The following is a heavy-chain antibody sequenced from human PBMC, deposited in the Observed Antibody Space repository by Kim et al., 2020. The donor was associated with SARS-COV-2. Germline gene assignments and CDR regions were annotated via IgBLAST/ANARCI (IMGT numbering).Heavy chain of an antibody. CDR2: IKQDGSDK. J-gene: IGHJ4*02. Sequence: GGSLRLSCAASGFTFNNHWMNWVRQAPGKGLEWVANIKQDGSDKYYVDSVKGRFTISRDNAKNSLYLQMNSLRAEDTALYYCATGSIRYWGQGTLVTVSS. CDR1: GFTFNNHW. CDR3: ATGSIRY. V-gene: IGHV3-7*03.